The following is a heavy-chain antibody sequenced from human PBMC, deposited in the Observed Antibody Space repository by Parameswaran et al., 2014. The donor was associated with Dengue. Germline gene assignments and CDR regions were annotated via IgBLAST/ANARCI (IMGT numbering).Heavy chain of an antibody. CDR3: ARIVDSSGWYGSYYYYGMDV. V-gene: IGHV2-70*01. D-gene: IGHD6-19*01. Sequence: RWIRQPPGKGLEWLALIDWDDDKYYSTSLKTRLTISKDTSKNQVVLTMTNMDPVDTATYYCARIVDSSGWYGSYYYYGMDVWGQGTTVTVSS. J-gene: IGHJ6*02. CDR2: IDWDDDK.